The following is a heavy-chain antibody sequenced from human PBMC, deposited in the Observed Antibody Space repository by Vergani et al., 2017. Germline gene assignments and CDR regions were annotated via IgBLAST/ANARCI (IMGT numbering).Heavy chain of an antibody. J-gene: IGHJ3*02. Sequence: EVQLLDSGGGLVQPGGSLRLSCAASGFTFSTYSMSWVRQAPGKGLEWVSAISDSGSRSYYADSAKGRFTISRDNSENTLFLQMNSLRVEDTAVYYCVKASGRTGSGAFDIWGQGTMVTVAS. V-gene: IGHV3-23*01. CDR2: ISDSGSRS. D-gene: IGHD3-10*01. CDR1: GFTFSTYS. CDR3: VKASGRTGSGAFDI.